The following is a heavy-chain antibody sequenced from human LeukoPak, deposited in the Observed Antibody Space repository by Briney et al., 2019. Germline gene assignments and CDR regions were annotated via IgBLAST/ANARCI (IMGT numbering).Heavy chain of an antibody. Sequence: PSETLSLTCTVSGGSISSHYWSWIRQPAGKGLEWIGRIYTSGSTNYDPSLKSRVTMSVDTSKNQFSLKLSSVTAADTAVYYCAREDDYSNYDRFDPWGQGTLVTVSS. V-gene: IGHV4-4*07. D-gene: IGHD4-11*01. CDR2: IYTSGST. CDR3: AREDDYSNYDRFDP. J-gene: IGHJ5*02. CDR1: GGSISSHY.